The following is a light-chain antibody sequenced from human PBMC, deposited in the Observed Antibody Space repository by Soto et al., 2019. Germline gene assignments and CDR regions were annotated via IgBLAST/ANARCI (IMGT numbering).Light chain of an antibody. V-gene: IGLV2-18*02. J-gene: IGLJ1*01. Sequence: QSVLKQPPSVSGSPGQSVTIPCTGTSSDVGSYNRVSWYHQAPGTAPRLMIYEVSNRPSGVPDRFSGSKSGNTASLTISGLQAEDEADYYCASYTTHTARFVFGTGTKVTVL. CDR2: EVS. CDR1: SSDVGSYNR. CDR3: ASYTTHTARFV.